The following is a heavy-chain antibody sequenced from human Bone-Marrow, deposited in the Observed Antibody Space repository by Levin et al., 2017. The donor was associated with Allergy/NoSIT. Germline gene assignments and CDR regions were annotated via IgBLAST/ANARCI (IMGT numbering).Heavy chain of an antibody. V-gene: IGHV3-30-3*01. CDR2: ISHDATNK. CDR1: GFTFSRYT. J-gene: IGHJ4*02. D-gene: IGHD5-12*01. CDR3: EGGGGYSYGDH. Sequence: PGGSLRLSCAASGFTFSRYTLHWVRQAPGKGLEWVAVISHDATNKYYADSVEGRFTISRDNSKNTLFLQMDSLRTEDPALYYSEGGGGYSYGDHWGQGTLVIVSS.